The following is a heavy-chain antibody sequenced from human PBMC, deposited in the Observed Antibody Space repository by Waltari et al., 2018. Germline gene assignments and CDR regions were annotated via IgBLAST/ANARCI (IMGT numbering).Heavy chain of an antibody. CDR1: GYTLRDLS. V-gene: IGHV1-24*01. D-gene: IGHD5-12*01. Sequence: QVQLVQSGAEVKKPGASVKVSCKVSGYTLRDLSMHWVRQAPGKGLEWMGGYDPEEGETVSAQIFQGRLSMTEDTSTDTAYMELSSLRSEDTAVYFCATDHHRDSGYDIWGQGTLVTVSS. CDR3: ATDHHRDSGYDI. J-gene: IGHJ4*02. CDR2: YDPEEGET.